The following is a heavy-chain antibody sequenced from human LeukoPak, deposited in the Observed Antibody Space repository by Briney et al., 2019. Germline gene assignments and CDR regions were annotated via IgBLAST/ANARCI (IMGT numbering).Heavy chain of an antibody. CDR3: ARGSAGTSLNWFDP. J-gene: IGHJ5*02. Sequence: ASVKVSCKASGYTFTSYDINWVRQATGQGLGWMGWMNPNSGNTGYAQKFQGRVTITRNTSISTAYMELSSLRSDDTAVYYCARGSAGTSLNWFDPWGQGTLVTVSS. CDR2: MNPNSGNT. D-gene: IGHD6-13*01. CDR1: GYTFTSYD. V-gene: IGHV1-8*03.